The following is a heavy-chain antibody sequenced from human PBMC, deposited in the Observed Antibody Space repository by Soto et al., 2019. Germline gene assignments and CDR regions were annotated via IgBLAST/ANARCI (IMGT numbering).Heavy chain of an antibody. V-gene: IGHV5-51*01. CDR1: GYSFTNYW. CDR2: IYPGDSDT. J-gene: IGHJ4*02. CDR3: ARRYCSGGSCFDY. D-gene: IGHD2-15*01. Sequence: GESLKLSCKGSGYSFTNYWIGWVRQMPGKGLEWMGIIYPGDSDTRYSPSFQGQVTISADKSISTAYLQWSSLKASDTAMYYCARRYCSGGSCFDYWGQGTLVTVSS.